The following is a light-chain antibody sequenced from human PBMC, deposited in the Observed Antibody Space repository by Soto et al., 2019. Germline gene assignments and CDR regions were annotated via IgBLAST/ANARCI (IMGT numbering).Light chain of an antibody. CDR1: QRVSNNY. CDR3: QQRSKWPPIA. CDR2: DAS. V-gene: IGKV3D-20*02. J-gene: IGKJ5*01. Sequence: TQWAATGSVGRGEGAARSCRGIQRVSNNYLAWYQQQPGQAPRLLVCDASNRATGIPARFSGSGSGTDFAFTIGSLVAEGFAVYFFQQRSKWPPIAVGQGTRL.